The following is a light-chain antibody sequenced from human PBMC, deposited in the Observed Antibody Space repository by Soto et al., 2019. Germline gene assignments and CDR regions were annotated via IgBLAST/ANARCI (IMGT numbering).Light chain of an antibody. V-gene: IGLV2-8*01. CDR1: NSDVGGYKY. Sequence: QSALTQPPSASGSPGQSVTISCTGTNSDVGGYKYVSWYQHHRGEAPKLMIYEVTKRPSGVPDRFSGSKSGNTASLTVSGLQSEDEADYYCSSFAGSNNAVVFGGGTKLTVL. CDR3: SSFAGSNNAVV. J-gene: IGLJ2*01. CDR2: EVT.